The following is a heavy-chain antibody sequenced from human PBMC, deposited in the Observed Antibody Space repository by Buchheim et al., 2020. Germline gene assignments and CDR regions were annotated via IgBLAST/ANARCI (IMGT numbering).Heavy chain of an antibody. V-gene: IGHV3-23*01. CDR2: ISGSGGST. J-gene: IGHJ6*02. CDR1: GFTFSSYA. Sequence: EVQLLESGGGLVQPGGSLRLSCAASGFTFSSYAMSWVRQAPGKGLEWVSAISGSGGSTYYADSVKGRFTISRANSKNTLYLQMNSLRAEDTAVYYCAKGEQQLVRYYYYGMDVWGQGTT. D-gene: IGHD6-13*01. CDR3: AKGEQQLVRYYYYGMDV.